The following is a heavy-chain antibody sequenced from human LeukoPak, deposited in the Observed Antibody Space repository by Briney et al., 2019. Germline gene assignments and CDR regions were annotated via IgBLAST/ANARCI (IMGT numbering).Heavy chain of an antibody. V-gene: IGHV4-39*07. J-gene: IGHJ6*02. CDR2: INHSGST. CDR1: GGSISSRNYY. Sequence: PSETLSLTRTVSGGSISSRNYYWGWIRQPPGKGLEWIGEINHSGSTNYNPSLKSRVTISVDTSKNQFSLKLSSVTAADTAVYYCARARYSGYHVWGQGTTVTVSS. CDR3: ARARYSGYHV. D-gene: IGHD5-12*01.